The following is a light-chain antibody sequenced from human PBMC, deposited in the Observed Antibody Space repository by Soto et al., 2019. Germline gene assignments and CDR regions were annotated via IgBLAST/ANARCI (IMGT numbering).Light chain of an antibody. Sequence: DIQMTQSPSSLSASVGDRVTITCRASQSISSYLNLYQQTPGKAPKLLIYAASSLQSGVPSRFSGSGSGTDFNYSISSLQPEDVATYFFKQSDSTPPLTFGGGTKVEIK. CDR3: KQSDSTPPLT. CDR2: AAS. V-gene: IGKV1-39*01. CDR1: QSISSY. J-gene: IGKJ4*02.